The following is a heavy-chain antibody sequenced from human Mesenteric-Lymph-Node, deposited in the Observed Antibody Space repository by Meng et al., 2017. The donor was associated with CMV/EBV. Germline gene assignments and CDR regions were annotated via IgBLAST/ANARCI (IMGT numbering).Heavy chain of an antibody. J-gene: IGHJ6*02. V-gene: IGHV3-73*01. CDR1: GFTFSGSA. Sequence: GGSLRLSCAASGFTFSGSAIHWVRQASGKGLQWIGRIRTKANTYATAYAASVTGRFTISRDDSKSTASLQMNGLKTEDTAIYYCTSSLKQYCSGGKCHGDYYYYGMDVWGQGTTVTVSS. D-gene: IGHD2-15*01. CDR2: IRTKANTYAT. CDR3: TSSLKQYCSGGKCHGDYYYYGMDV.